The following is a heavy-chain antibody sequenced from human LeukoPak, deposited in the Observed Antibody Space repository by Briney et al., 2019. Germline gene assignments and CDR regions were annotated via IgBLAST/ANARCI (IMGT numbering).Heavy chain of an antibody. V-gene: IGHV4-59*01. CDR2: IYYSGST. Sequence: SETLSLTCTVSGGSIRSYYWSWIRQPPGKGLEWIGYIYYSGSTNYNPSLKSRVAISIDTSRNQVSLKLNSVTAADTAVYYCARRQDYGDYSLGAFDIWGQGTMVTVSS. D-gene: IGHD4-17*01. CDR3: ARRQDYGDYSLGAFDI. J-gene: IGHJ3*02. CDR1: GGSIRSYY.